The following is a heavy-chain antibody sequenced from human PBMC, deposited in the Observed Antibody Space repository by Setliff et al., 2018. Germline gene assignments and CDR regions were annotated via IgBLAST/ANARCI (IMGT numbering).Heavy chain of an antibody. D-gene: IGHD3-16*01. CDR2: MYYSEIT. CDR1: GGSISTHY. V-gene: IGHV4-59*11. J-gene: IGHJ5*02. Sequence: SETLSLTCTVSGGSISTHYWSWTRQPPGKGLEWVGYMYYSEITKYNPSLESRVTISVDTSKNQFSLNLTSVTAADTAVYYCARGLAVNRFDPWGQGTLVTVSS. CDR3: ARGLAVNRFDP.